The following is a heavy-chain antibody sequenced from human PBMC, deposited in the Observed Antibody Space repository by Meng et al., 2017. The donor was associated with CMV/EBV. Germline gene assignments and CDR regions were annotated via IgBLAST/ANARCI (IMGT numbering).Heavy chain of an antibody. D-gene: IGHD6-13*01. CDR2: INPSGGST. V-gene: IGHV1-46*01. Sequence: QWRLVQSGAEVMKPGASGKVSCKTSGYTFTSYYMHWVRQAPGQGLEWMGIINPSGGSTSYAQKFQGRVTMTRDTSTSTVYMELSSLRSEDTAVYYCARARSRKGSSYIAAAGPQMDYWGQGTLVPSPQ. CDR3: ARARSRKGSSYIAAAGPQMDY. J-gene: IGHJ4*02. CDR1: GYTFTSYY.